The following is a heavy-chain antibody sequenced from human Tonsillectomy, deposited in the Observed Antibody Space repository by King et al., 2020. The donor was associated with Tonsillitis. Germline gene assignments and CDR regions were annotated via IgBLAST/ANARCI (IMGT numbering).Heavy chain of an antibody. V-gene: IGHV3-30*02. Sequence: QLVQSGGGVVQPGGSLRLSCAASGFIFNDYGMHWLRQAPGKGLEWVSYIRYDGTNRYFADSVEGRFTISRDNSKNTLFLQMNSLRSEDTAVYYCATAGYASGWFFDSWGQGTLVTVSS. CDR1: GFIFNDYG. CDR2: IRYDGTNR. D-gene: IGHD6-19*01. J-gene: IGHJ4*02. CDR3: ATAGYASGWFFDS.